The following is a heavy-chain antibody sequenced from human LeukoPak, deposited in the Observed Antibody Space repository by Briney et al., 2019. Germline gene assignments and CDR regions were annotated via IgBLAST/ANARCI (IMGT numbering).Heavy chain of an antibody. CDR3: ARDSGYYDSRGHWYFDL. J-gene: IGHJ2*01. Sequence: GASVKVSCKASGYTFTGYYMHWVRQAPGQGLEWMGRIIPIFGTANYAQKFQGRVTITTDESTSTAYMELSSLRSEDTAVYYCARDSGYYDSRGHWYFDLWGRGTLVTVSS. CDR1: GYTFTGYY. D-gene: IGHD3-22*01. V-gene: IGHV1-69*05. CDR2: IIPIFGTA.